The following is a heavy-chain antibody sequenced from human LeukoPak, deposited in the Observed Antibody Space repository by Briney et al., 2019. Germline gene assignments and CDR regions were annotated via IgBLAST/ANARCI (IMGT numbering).Heavy chain of an antibody. V-gene: IGHV4-39*07. CDR3: ARGRSRRAFDI. Sequence: PSETLSLTCTVSGDFIRSSAYYWSWIRQPPGKGLEWIGEINHSGSTNYNPSLKSRVTISVDTSKNQFSLKLSSVTAADTAVYYCARGRSRRAFDIWGQGTMVTVSS. D-gene: IGHD3-10*01. CDR1: GDFIRSSAYY. J-gene: IGHJ3*02. CDR2: INHSGST.